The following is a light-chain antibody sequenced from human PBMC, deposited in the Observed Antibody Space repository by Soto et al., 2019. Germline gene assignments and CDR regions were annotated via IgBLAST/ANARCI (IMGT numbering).Light chain of an antibody. Sequence: QSALTQPRSVSGSPGQSVTISCTGTSSDIGGYNYVSWYQQHPDKAPKLIIYNVDKRPSGVPDRFSGSKSGNTASLTISGLQAEDDADYYCCSYAGSYTYVVFGGGTKLTVL. J-gene: IGLJ2*01. CDR3: CSYAGSYTYVV. CDR1: SSDIGGYNY. CDR2: NVD. V-gene: IGLV2-11*01.